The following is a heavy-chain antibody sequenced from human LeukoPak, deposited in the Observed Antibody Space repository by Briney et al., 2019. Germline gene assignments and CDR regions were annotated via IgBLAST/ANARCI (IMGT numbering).Heavy chain of an antibody. CDR1: GFTFSSYA. CDR3: ATYYGDYDAFDI. CDR2: ISGSGGST. Sequence: GGSLRPSCAASGFTFSSYAMSWVRQAPGKGLEWVSAISGSGGSTYYADSVKGRFTISRDNSKNTLYLQMNSLRAEDTAVYYCATYYGDYDAFDIWGQGTMVTVSS. D-gene: IGHD4-17*01. V-gene: IGHV3-23*01. J-gene: IGHJ3*02.